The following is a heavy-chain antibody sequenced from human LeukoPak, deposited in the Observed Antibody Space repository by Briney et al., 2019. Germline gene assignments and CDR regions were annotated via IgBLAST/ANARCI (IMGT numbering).Heavy chain of an antibody. V-gene: IGHV4-59*11. Sequence: SETLSLTCSVSTGSTNYHFWGWIRQPPGKGLEWLAYMYYTGTTKYNPSVERRLTMSVDTSKRHFSLNLTSVTAADTAVYFCARIRLLGPYPDLWGQGALVTVSS. CDR2: MYYTGTT. D-gene: IGHD2-15*01. J-gene: IGHJ4*02. CDR1: TGSTNYHF. CDR3: ARIRLLGPYPDL.